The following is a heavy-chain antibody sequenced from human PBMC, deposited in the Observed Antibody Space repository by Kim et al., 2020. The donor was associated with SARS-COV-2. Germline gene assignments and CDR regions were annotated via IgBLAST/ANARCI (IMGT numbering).Heavy chain of an antibody. D-gene: IGHD6-13*01. Sequence: GGSLRLSCAASGFTFSSYAMSWVRQAPGKGLEWVSAISGSGGNTYYADSVKGRFTISRDNSKNTLYLQMNSLRAEDTAVYYCAKSHSSSWRVTPSDYWGQGTLVTVSS. J-gene: IGHJ4*02. V-gene: IGHV3-23*01. CDR3: AKSHSSSWRVTPSDY. CDR1: GFTFSSYA. CDR2: ISGSGGNT.